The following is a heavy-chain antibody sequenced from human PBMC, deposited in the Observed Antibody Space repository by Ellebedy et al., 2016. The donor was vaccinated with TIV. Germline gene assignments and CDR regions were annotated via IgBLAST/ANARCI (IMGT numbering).Heavy chain of an antibody. CDR2: INPNSGGT. J-gene: IGHJ3*02. V-gene: IGHV1-2*02. CDR3: ARYADAFDI. Sequence: ASVKVSCKASGYTFTGYYMHWVRQAPGQGLEWMGWINPNSGGTNYAQKFQGRVTITADKSTSTAYMELSSLRSEDTAVYYCARYADAFDIWGQGTMVTVSS. D-gene: IGHD2-2*01. CDR1: GYTFTGYY.